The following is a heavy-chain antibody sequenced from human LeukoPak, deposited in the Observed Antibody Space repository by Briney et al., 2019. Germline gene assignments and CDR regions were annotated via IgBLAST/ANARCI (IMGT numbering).Heavy chain of an antibody. J-gene: IGHJ3*02. Sequence: PSETLSLTCTVSGGSISSSSYYWGWIRQPPGKGLEWIGSIYYTGSTYYNPSLKSRVTISVDTSKNQFSLKLSSVTAADTAVYYCARQPVVAARPNAFDIWGQGTMVTVSS. D-gene: IGHD2-15*01. CDR3: ARQPVVAARPNAFDI. CDR2: IYYTGST. CDR1: GGSISSSSYY. V-gene: IGHV4-39*01.